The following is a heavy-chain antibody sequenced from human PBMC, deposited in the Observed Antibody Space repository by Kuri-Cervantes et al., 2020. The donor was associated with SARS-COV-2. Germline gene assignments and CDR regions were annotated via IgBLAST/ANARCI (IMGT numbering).Heavy chain of an antibody. Sequence: GGSLRLSCAASGFTFSSYGMHWVRQAPGKGLEWVAVIWYGGSNKYYADSVKGRFTISRDNSKNTLYLQMNSLRAEDTAVYYCAKDLESQQLVRGLVYYYYYMDVWGKGTTVTVSS. CDR2: IWYGGSNK. D-gene: IGHD6-13*01. CDR1: GFTFSSYG. V-gene: IGHV3-30*02. CDR3: AKDLESQQLVRGLVYYYYYMDV. J-gene: IGHJ6*03.